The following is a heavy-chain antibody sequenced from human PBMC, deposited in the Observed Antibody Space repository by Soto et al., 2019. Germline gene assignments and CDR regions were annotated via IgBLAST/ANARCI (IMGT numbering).Heavy chain of an antibody. CDR2: ISYDGSNE. CDR3: ARDGIGGTVFRGYLDY. V-gene: IGHV3-30-3*01. D-gene: IGHD1-7*01. Sequence: GGSLRLSCAASGFTFSSYAMHWVRQAPGKGLEWVAVISYDGSNEEYADSVKGRFTISRDNSKNTLYLQMNTLGAEDTAVYYCARDGIGGTVFRGYLDYWGRGTVVTVSS. J-gene: IGHJ4*02. CDR1: GFTFSSYA.